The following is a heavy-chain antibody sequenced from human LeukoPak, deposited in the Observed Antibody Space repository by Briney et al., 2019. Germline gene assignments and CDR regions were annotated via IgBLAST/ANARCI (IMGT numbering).Heavy chain of an antibody. V-gene: IGHV1-69*13. CDR2: IIPIFGTA. CDR1: GGTFSSYA. D-gene: IGHD7-27*01. Sequence: SVKVSCKASGGTFSSYAISWVRQAPGQGLEWMGGIIPIFGTANYAQKSQGRVTITADESTSTAYMELSSLRSEDTAVYYCARGDTGDYYFDYWGQGTLVTVSS. J-gene: IGHJ4*02. CDR3: ARGDTGDYYFDY.